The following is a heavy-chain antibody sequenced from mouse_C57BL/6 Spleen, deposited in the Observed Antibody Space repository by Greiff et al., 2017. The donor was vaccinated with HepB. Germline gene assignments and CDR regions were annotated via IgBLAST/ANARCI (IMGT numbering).Heavy chain of an antibody. CDR3: AILPYFYY. V-gene: IGHV1-50*01. CDR1: GYTFTSYW. CDR2: IDPSDSYT. Sequence: QVQLQQPGAELVKPGASVKLSCKASGYTFTSYWMQWVKQRPGQGLEWIGEIDPSDSYTNYNQKFKGKATLTVDTSSSTAYMQLSSLTSEDSAVYYCAILPYFYYWGQGTTLTVSS. D-gene: IGHD2-1*01. J-gene: IGHJ2*01.